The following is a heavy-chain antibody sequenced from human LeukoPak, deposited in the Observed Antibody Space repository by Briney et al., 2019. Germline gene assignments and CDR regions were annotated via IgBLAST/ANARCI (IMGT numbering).Heavy chain of an antibody. J-gene: IGHJ3*02. CDR2: ISGSGGST. CDR3: ANLLRYFDWLQDAFDI. Sequence: GGSLRLSCAVSGFTFSSYAMSWVRQAPGKGLEWVSAISGSGGSTYYADSVKGRFTISRDNSKNTLYLQMNSLRAEDTAVYYCANLLRYFDWLQDAFDIWGQGTMVTVSS. V-gene: IGHV3-23*01. CDR1: GFTFSSYA. D-gene: IGHD3-9*01.